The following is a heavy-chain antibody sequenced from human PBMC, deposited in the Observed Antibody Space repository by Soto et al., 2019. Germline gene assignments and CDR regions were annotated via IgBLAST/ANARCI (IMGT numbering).Heavy chain of an antibody. V-gene: IGHV1-46*01. CDR1: GYTFTSYY. CDR2: INPSGGST. CDR3: AREARQQLVPGYYFDS. D-gene: IGHD6-13*01. Sequence: ASVKVSCKASGYTFTSYYMHWVRQAPGQGLEWMGIINPSGGSTSYAQKFQGRVTMTRDTSTSTVYMELSSLRSEDTAVYYCAREARQQLVPGYYFDSWGQRTLVTVSS. J-gene: IGHJ4*02.